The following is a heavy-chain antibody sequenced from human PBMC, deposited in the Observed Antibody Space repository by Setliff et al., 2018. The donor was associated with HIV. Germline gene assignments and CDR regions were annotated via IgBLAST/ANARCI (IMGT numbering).Heavy chain of an antibody. V-gene: IGHV3-30*04. D-gene: IGHD3-9*01. CDR1: GFTFSSYA. CDR2: ISYDGSNK. Sequence: GGSLRLSCAASGFTFSSYAMHWVRQAPGKGLEWVAVISYDGSNKYYADSVKGRFTISRDNSKNTLYLQMNSLRAEDTAVYYCARTPLRYFDWSQTHFDYWGQETLVTVSA. J-gene: IGHJ4*02. CDR3: ARTPLRYFDWSQTHFDY.